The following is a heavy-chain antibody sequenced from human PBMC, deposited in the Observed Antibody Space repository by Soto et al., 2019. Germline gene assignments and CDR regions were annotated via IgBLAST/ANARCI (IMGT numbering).Heavy chain of an antibody. CDR1: GFTFSNAW. CDR3: AKGGNYDILTGYYSYFDY. Sequence: EVQLVESGGGLVKPGESLRLSCAASGFTFSNAWMTWVRQAPGKGLEWVGRIKSKTDGGTTDYAAPVKGRFAISRDDSKNTLYLQMNSLRAEDTAVYYCAKGGNYDILTGYYSYFDYWGQGTLVTVSS. J-gene: IGHJ4*02. CDR2: IKSKTDGGTT. V-gene: IGHV3-15*01. D-gene: IGHD3-9*01.